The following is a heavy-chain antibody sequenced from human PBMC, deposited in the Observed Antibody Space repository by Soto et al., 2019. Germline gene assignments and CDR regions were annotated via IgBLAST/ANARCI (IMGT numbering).Heavy chain of an antibody. CDR1: GFSLTTSGVG. CDR2: IYWDDDK. D-gene: IGHD3-3*01. J-gene: IGHJ4*02. V-gene: IGHV2-5*02. CDR3: AHRVLRTVFGLVTTTAIYFDF. Sequence: QITLNESGPTQVKPRQTLTLTCTFSGFSLTTSGVGVGWIRQSPGKAPEWLALIYWDDDKRYSPALKSRLTLTKYTSKNLVVLTMADLDPADTATYYCAHRVLRTVFGLVTTTAIYFDFWGQGTPVAVSS.